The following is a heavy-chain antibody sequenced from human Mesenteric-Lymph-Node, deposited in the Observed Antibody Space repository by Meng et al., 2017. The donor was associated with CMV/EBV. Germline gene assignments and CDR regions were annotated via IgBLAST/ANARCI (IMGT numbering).Heavy chain of an antibody. Sequence: SSRWWSWVRQPPGKGLEWIGEISDSGTTAYNPSLKSRVTMSLDESKNHFSLKVTSVTAADTAIYYCARNGYYSLEYWRQGTQVTVSS. CDR2: ISDSGTT. CDR3: ARNGYYSLEY. D-gene: IGHD3-22*01. CDR1: SSRW. J-gene: IGHJ4*02. V-gene: IGHV4-4*02.